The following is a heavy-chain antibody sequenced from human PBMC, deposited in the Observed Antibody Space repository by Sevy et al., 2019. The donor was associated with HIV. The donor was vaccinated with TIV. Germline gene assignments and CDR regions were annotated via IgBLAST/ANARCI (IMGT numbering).Heavy chain of an antibody. V-gene: IGHV3-9*01. J-gene: IGHJ4*02. D-gene: IGHD3-10*01. CDR2: ISWTGDIL. Sequence: GGSLRLSCTASGFTFDDYAMHWVRQAPGKGLEWVSGISWTGDILGYADSVKGRFTISRDNAKNSFYLQMNSLRVEDTAFYDCAKDLAGEWFGAGLFDYWGQGTLVTVSS. CDR3: AKDLAGEWFGAGLFDY. CDR1: GFTFDDYA.